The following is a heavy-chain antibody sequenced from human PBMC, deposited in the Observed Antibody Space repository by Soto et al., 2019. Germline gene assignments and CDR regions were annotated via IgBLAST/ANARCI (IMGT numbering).Heavy chain of an antibody. CDR1: GYTFTSYD. CDR2: MNPNSGNT. V-gene: IGHV1-8*01. CDR3: ASVPPTITLVGGVRTGFDY. J-gene: IGHJ4*02. Sequence: QVQLVQSGAEVKKPGASVKVSCKASGYTFTSYDINWVRQATGQGLEWMGWMNPNSGNTGYAQKFQGRVTMTRNTSISTAYMELSSLRSEDTAVYYCASVPPTITLVGGVRTGFDYWGQGTLVTGSS. D-gene: IGHD3-10*01.